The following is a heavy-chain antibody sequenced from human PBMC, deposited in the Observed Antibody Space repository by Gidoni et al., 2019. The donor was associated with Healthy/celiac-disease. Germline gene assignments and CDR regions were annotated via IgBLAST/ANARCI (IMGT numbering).Heavy chain of an antibody. CDR1: GGSIRSSSYY. CDR3: ASYYYDSSGYYLDY. J-gene: IGHJ4*02. D-gene: IGHD3-22*01. Sequence: QLHLQESGPGLVKPSETLSLTSPVSGGSIRSSSYYWGGIRQPPGQGLEWIGSIYYSGSTYYNPSLKSRVTISVDTSKNQFSLKLSSVTAADTAVYYCASYYYDSSGYYLDYWGQGTLVTVSS. CDR2: IYYSGST. V-gene: IGHV4-39*01.